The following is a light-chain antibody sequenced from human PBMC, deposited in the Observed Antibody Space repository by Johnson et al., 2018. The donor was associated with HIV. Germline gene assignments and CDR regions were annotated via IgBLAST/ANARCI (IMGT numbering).Light chain of an antibody. Sequence: QSVLTQPPSVSAAPGQRVTISCSGSSSNIGKNSVSWYQQLPGTAPKLLIYENNKRPSGIPDRFSGSKSGTSATLGITGLQTGDEADYYCGTWDSSLSSYVFSTGTTVTVL. J-gene: IGLJ1*01. CDR1: SSNIGKNS. V-gene: IGLV1-51*02. CDR2: ENN. CDR3: GTWDSSLSSYV.